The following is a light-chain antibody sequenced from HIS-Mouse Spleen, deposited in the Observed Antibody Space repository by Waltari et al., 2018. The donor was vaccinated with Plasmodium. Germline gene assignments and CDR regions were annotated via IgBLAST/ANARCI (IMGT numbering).Light chain of an antibody. CDR1: QSVSSSY. Sequence: EIVLTQSPGTLSLSPGERATLSCRASQSVSSSYLAWDQPKPGQAPRLLIYGGSNRALCIPDRFRGMGSGTDFTLTISRLEPEDFAVYYCQQDGTSPIFTFGPGTKVDIK. V-gene: IGKV3-20*01. CDR3: QQDGTSPIFT. CDR2: GGS. J-gene: IGKJ3*01.